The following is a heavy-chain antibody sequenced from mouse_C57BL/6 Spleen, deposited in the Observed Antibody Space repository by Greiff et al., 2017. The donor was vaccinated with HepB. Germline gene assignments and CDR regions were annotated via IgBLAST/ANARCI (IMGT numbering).Heavy chain of an antibody. CDR3: ARITTVVAEDFDV. V-gene: IGHV1-4*01. CDR2: INPSSGYT. D-gene: IGHD1-1*01. CDR1: GYTFTSYT. J-gene: IGHJ1*03. Sequence: VKLMESGAELARPGASVKMSCKASGYTFTSYTMHWVKQRPGQGLEWIGYINPSSGYTKYNQKFKDKATLTADKSSSTAYMQLSSLTSEDSAVYYCARITTVVAEDFDVWGTGTTVTVSS.